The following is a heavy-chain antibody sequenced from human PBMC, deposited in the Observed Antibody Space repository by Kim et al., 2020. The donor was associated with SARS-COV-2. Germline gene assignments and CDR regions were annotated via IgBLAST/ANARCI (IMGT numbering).Heavy chain of an antibody. J-gene: IGHJ4*02. CDR2: IWYDGSNK. CDR3: ARESSSYCPTYFDY. Sequence: GGSLRLSCAASGFTFSSYGMHWVRQAPGKGLEWVAVIWYDGSNKYYADTVKGRFTISRDISKNMLYLQKNSLSAEDTAVYYCARESSSYCPTYFDYWGQGTLVTVSS. V-gene: IGHV3-33*01. CDR1: GFTFSSYG. D-gene: IGHD6-6*01.